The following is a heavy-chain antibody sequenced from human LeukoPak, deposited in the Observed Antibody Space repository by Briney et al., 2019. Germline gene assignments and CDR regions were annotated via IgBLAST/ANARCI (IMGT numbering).Heavy chain of an antibody. J-gene: IGHJ4*02. V-gene: IGHV3-49*04. CDR1: GFTFGDYA. Sequence: PGGSLRLSCTASGFTFGDYAMSWVRQTPGKGLEWVGFIRGKAYGGTTENAASVEGRFTISRDESKNTLYLQMNSLKTDDTAVYYCTTDSRSGYGTLVYWGQGTLVTVSS. CDR2: IRGKAYGGTT. D-gene: IGHD3-3*01. CDR3: TTDSRSGYGTLVY.